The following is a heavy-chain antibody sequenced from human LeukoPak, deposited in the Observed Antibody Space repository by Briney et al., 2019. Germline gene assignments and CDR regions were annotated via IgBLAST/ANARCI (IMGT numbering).Heavy chain of an antibody. D-gene: IGHD3-22*01. CDR1: GYTFTGYY. J-gene: IGHJ4*02. Sequence: GASVKVSCKASGYTFTGYYMHWVRPAPGQGLEWMGWMNPNSGGTNYAQKFQGRVTMTRDTSISTAYMELSRLRSDDTAVYYCARDGPDSSGYYYGPADYWGQGTLVTVSS. V-gene: IGHV1-2*02. CDR3: ARDGPDSSGYYYGPADY. CDR2: MNPNSGGT.